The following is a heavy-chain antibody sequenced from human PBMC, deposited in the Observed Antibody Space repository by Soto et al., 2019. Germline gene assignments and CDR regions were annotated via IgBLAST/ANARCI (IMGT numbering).Heavy chain of an antibody. CDR3: AKDRQFRSYYESAGHYNN. D-gene: IGHD3-10*01. J-gene: IGHJ4*02. Sequence: EVQLLESGGGLVQPGGSLRLSCVASGFTFKNYDMRWVRQAPGKGLEWVSGISGSGSVTYYADSVKGRFTISRDNSKNTLYLQMNSLRANDTAVYYCAKDRQFRSYYESAGHYNNWGQGTLVTVSS. V-gene: IGHV3-23*01. CDR2: ISGSGSVT. CDR1: GFTFKNYD.